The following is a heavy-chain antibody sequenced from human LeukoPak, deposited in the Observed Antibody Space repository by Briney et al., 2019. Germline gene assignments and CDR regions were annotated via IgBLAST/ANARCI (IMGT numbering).Heavy chain of an antibody. D-gene: IGHD5-18*01. CDR1: GFTFSSYG. CDR3: AREGIQLWLVDY. CDR2: IWYDGSNK. J-gene: IGHJ4*02. V-gene: IGHV3-33*01. Sequence: GRSLRLSCAASGFTFSSYGMHWVRQAPGKGLEWVAVIWYDGSNKYYADSVKGRFTISRDNAKNSLYLQMNSLRDEDTAVYYCAREGIQLWLVDYWGQGTLVTVSS.